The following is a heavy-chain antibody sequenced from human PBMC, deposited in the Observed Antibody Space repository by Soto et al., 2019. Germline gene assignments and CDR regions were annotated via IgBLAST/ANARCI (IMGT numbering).Heavy chain of an antibody. CDR3: ARSTIAAAGRYYYYYYVMDV. D-gene: IGHD6-13*01. V-gene: IGHV4-39*01. Sequence: SETLSLTCTVSCGSISSSSYYWGWISQPPGKGLEWIGSIYYSGSTYYNPSLKSRVTISVDTSKNRFSLKLSSVTAADTAVYYCARSTIAAAGRYYYYYYVMDVWGQGTTVTVSS. CDR2: IYYSGST. J-gene: IGHJ6*02. CDR1: CGSISSSSYY.